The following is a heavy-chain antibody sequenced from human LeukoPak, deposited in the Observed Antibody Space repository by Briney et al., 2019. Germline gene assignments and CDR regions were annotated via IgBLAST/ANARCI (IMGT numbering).Heavy chain of an antibody. Sequence: GASVKVSCKASGYTFTSYGISWVRQAPGQGLEWMGWISAYNGNTNYAQKLQGRVTMTTDTSTSTAYMELRSLRSDDTAVYYCAREKEARTKIFGVAIRAFDIWGQGTMVTVSS. J-gene: IGHJ3*02. CDR1: GYTFTSYG. CDR2: ISAYNGNT. CDR3: AREKEARTKIFGVAIRAFDI. V-gene: IGHV1-18*01. D-gene: IGHD3-3*01.